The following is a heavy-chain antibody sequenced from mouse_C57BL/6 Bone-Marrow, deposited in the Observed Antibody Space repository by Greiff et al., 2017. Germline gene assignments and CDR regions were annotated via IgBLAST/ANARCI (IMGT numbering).Heavy chain of an antibody. J-gene: IGHJ4*01. CDR1: GFTFSDYG. CDR3: ARWDYYAMDY. V-gene: IGHV5-15*01. CDR2: ISNLAYSI. Sequence: EVMLVESGGGLVQPGGSLKLSCAASGFTFSDYGMAWVRQAPRKGPEWVAFISNLAYSIYYADTVTGRFTISRENATNTLYLEMSSLRSEDTAMYYCARWDYYAMDYWGQGTSVTVSS.